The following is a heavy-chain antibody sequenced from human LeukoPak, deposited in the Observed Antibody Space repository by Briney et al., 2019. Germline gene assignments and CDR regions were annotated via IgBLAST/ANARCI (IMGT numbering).Heavy chain of an antibody. CDR1: GYTFTGYG. J-gene: IGHJ4*02. CDR3: ARCILATCRYLPSFDF. Sequence: ASVKVSCKASGYTFTGYGISWVRQAPGQGLEWMGWITTYNVNTNFAQKVQGRFTMTTDTSTSTAYTELRSLRSDDTAVYYCARCILATCRYLPSFDFWGQGTLVTVSS. CDR2: ITTYNVNT. V-gene: IGHV1-18*01. D-gene: IGHD3-3*02.